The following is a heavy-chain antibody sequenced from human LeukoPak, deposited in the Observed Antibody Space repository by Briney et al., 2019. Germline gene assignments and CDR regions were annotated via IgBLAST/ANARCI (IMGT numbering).Heavy chain of an antibody. CDR1: GIMFSGYW. D-gene: IGHD3-16*01. Sequence: PGGSLRLSCTASGIMFSGYWMSWVRQAPGKGLEWVANIKQQGTEKYYVDSVKGRFTISRDDAKKSVYLRMNSLRAEDTAVYYCASDGGPFDHWGQGILVTVAS. CDR3: ASDGGPFDH. J-gene: IGHJ4*02. V-gene: IGHV3-7*01. CDR2: IKQQGTEK.